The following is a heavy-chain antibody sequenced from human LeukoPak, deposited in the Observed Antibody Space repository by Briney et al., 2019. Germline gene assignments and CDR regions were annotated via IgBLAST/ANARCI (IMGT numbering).Heavy chain of an antibody. CDR2: VNPSGDST. J-gene: IGHJ4*02. CDR3: ARDFRNTMIVVGYYFDY. CDR1: GYTFSNYN. D-gene: IGHD3-22*01. V-gene: IGHV1-46*01. Sequence: ASVKLSCKASGYTFSNYNIHWVRQAPGQGPEWMGIVNPSGDSTNYAQNFQGRVTMTGDTSTSTVYMELSSLRAEDTAVYYCARDFRNTMIVVGYYFDYWGQGALVTVSS.